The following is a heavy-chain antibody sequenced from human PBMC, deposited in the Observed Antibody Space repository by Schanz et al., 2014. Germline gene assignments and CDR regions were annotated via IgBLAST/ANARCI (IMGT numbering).Heavy chain of an antibody. CDR1: GFTFSDYY. CDR2: ISGTTTYT. V-gene: IGHV3-11*05. J-gene: IGHJ4*01. D-gene: IGHD6-13*01. CDR3: AREQIMAAAGLVDY. Sequence: QVQLVESGGGVVQFGRSLRLSCAASGFTFSDYYMSWIRQAPGKGLEWVSYISGTTTYTNYADSVKGRFTISRDNAKNSLYLQMNSLRAEDTAVYYCAREQIMAAAGLVDYWGHGTLVTVSS.